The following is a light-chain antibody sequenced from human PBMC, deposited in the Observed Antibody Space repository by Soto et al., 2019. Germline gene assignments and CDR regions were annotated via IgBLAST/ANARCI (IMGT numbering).Light chain of an antibody. CDR2: DVT. CDR1: RTDIGGYNY. J-gene: IGLJ1*01. V-gene: IGLV2-11*01. CDR3: CSYAGSYTYV. Sequence: QSALTQPASVSGSLGQSITISCTGTRTDIGGYNYVSWYQHHPGKAPKLMIYDVTKRPSGVRDRFSASKSGNTASLTISGLQAEDEADYYCCSYAGSYTYVFGTGTKLTVL.